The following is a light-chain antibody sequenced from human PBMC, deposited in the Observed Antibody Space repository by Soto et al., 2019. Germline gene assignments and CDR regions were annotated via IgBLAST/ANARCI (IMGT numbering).Light chain of an antibody. CDR3: SSYAGSNAYV. V-gene: IGLV2-8*01. CDR2: EVS. J-gene: IGLJ1*01. CDR1: SSDVGGYNY. Sequence: QSALSQPPSASVSPEKSVTISCTGTSSDVGGYNYVSWYQQHPGKAPKLMIYEVSKRPSGVPDRFSGSKSGNTASLTVSGLQTEDEAHYYCSSYAGSNAYVFGTGTKVTVL.